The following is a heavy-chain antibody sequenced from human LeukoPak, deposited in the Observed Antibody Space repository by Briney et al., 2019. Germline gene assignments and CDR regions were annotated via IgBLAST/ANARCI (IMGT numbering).Heavy chain of an antibody. Sequence: SETLSLTCAVYGGSFSGYYWSWIRQPPGKGLEWIGSIYYSGSTYYNPSLKSRVTISVDTSKNQFSLKLSSVTAADTAVYYCARHRAYYSTFDAFDIWGQGTMVTVSS. CDR3: ARHRAYYSTFDAFDI. J-gene: IGHJ3*02. CDR1: GGSFSGYY. D-gene: IGHD3-10*01. CDR2: IYYSGST. V-gene: IGHV4-34*01.